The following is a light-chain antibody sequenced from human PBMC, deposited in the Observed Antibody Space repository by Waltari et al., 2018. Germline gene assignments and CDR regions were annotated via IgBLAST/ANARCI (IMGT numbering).Light chain of an antibody. CDR3: QQVDSFPRT. CDR2: DAS. V-gene: IGKV1-12*01. CDR1: QGIRSR. J-gene: IGKJ1*01. Sequence: DIQMTQSPSSVSASVGDRVTLTCRASQGIRSRLAWSQQKPGKAPKLLISDASSLHIGVPSRFSGSGSGTEFTLTISSLQPEDFATYYCQQVDSFPRTFGQGTKVEVK.